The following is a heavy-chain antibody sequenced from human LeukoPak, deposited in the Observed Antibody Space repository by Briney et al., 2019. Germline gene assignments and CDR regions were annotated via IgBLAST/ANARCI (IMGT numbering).Heavy chain of an antibody. CDR1: GFTVSSNY. J-gene: IGHJ4*02. CDR2: LYSAGNT. D-gene: IGHD2/OR15-2a*01. Sequence: GGSLRLSCAASGFTVSSNYMNWVRQAPGKGLERVSVLYSAGNTFYADSVKGRFTISRDNSKNTLYLQMRPEDTAVYYCARAREYLAIDYWGQGTLVTVSS. CDR3: ARAREYLAIDY. V-gene: IGHV3-66*02.